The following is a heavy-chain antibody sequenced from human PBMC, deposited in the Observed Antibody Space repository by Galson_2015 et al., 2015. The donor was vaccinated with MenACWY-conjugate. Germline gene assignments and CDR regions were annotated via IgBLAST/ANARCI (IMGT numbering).Heavy chain of an antibody. Sequence: SLRLSCAASGFTFSGYAMTWVRQAPGKGLEWVSVISGTGGTIYYAESVKGRFTISRDNSKNTLFLEMNSLRAEDTAVYYCAKKFGSSSWFRGFDSWGQGTVVTVSS. J-gene: IGHJ4*02. D-gene: IGHD6-13*01. V-gene: IGHV3-23*01. CDR3: AKKFGSSSWFRGFDS. CDR2: ISGTGGTI. CDR1: GFTFSGYA.